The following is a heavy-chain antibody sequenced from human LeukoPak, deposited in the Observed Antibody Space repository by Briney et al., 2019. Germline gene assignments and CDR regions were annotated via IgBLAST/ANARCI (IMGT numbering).Heavy chain of an antibody. D-gene: IGHD2-8*01. CDR3: AKDRSCTNGVCHGDFDY. Sequence: GGSLRLSCAASGFTFSSYDMSWVRQAPGKGLEWVSGISASGDSTYYADSVKGRFTISRDNSKNTLYLQMNSLRAEDTGVYYCAKDRSCTNGVCHGDFDYWGQGTLVTVSS. CDR2: ISASGDST. CDR1: GFTFSSYD. V-gene: IGHV3-23*01. J-gene: IGHJ4*02.